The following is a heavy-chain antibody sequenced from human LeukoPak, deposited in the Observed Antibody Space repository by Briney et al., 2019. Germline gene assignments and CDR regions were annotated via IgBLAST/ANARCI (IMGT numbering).Heavy chain of an antibody. J-gene: IGHJ6*02. CDR1: GFTFSSYAM. D-gene: IGHD2/OR15-2a*01. V-gene: IGHV4-4*02. CDR3: ARGTTFYGMDV. Sequence: TGGSLRLSCAASGFTFSSYAMSWVRQPPGKGLEWIGEIYHSGSTNYNPSLKSRVTISVDKSKNQFSLKLSSVTAADTAVYYCARGTTFYGMDVWGQGTTVTVSS. CDR2: IYHSGST.